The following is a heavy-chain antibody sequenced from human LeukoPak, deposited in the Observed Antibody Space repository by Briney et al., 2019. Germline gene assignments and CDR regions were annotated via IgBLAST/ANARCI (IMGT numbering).Heavy chain of an antibody. D-gene: IGHD6-13*01. CDR1: GYTFTSYW. CDR2: IYPGDSDT. CDR3: ARRESSSWYLYYFDY. Sequence: GESLKISCKGSGYTFTSYWIGWVRQMPGKGLEWMGTIYPGDSDTRYSPSFEGQVTISADKSISTAYLQWSSLKASDTAMYYCARRESSSWYLYYFDYWGQGTLVAVSS. V-gene: IGHV5-51*01. J-gene: IGHJ4*02.